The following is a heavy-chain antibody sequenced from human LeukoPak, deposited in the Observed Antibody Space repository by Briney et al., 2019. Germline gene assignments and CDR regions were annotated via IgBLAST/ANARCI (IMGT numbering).Heavy chain of an antibody. J-gene: IGHJ3*02. V-gene: IGHV1-46*01. Sequence: GASVKVSCKASGYTFTSYYMHWVRQAPGQGLEWMGIINPSGGSTSYAQKFQGRVTMTRDTSTSTVYMELSSLRSEDTAVYYCARDWGTDGGYCSGGSCYPGGAFDIWGQGTMVTVSS. D-gene: IGHD2-15*01. CDR2: INPSGGST. CDR3: ARDWGTDGGYCSGGSCYPGGAFDI. CDR1: GYTFTSYY.